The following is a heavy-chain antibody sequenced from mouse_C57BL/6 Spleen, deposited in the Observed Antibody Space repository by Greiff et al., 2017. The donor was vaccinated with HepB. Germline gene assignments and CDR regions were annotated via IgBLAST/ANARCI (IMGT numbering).Heavy chain of an antibody. V-gene: IGHV1-26*01. CDR2: INPNNGGT. J-gene: IGHJ4*01. D-gene: IGHD1-1*01. CDR1: GYTFTDYY. CDR3: ARSPTGSRYYYAMDY. Sequence: EVQLQQSGPELVKPGASVKISCKASGYTFTDYYMNWVKQSHGKSLEWIGDINPNNGGTSYNQKFKGKATLTVDKSSSTAYMELRSLTSEDSAVYYCARSPTGSRYYYAMDYWGQGTSVTVSS.